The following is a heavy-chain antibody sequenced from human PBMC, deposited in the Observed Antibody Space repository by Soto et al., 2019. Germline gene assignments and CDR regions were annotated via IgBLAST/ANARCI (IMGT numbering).Heavy chain of an antibody. CDR2: IYHTGNT. D-gene: IGHD2-15*01. CDR1: GVSIGSHS. J-gene: IGHJ3*02. CDR3: ARLQYTVVTALDI. Sequence: SETLSLTCSVSGVSIGSHSWSWIRHAPGKGPELVGYIYHTGNTNYNPALKTRGTISMHTSENQLSLQLSSVTAADTAVYYCARLQYTVVTALDIWGQGTMVTVSS. V-gene: IGHV4-59*11.